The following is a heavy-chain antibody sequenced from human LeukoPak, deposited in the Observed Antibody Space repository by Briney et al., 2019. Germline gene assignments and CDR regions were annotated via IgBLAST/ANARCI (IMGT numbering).Heavy chain of an antibody. CDR2: IYPGDSDT. D-gene: IGHD1-14*01. J-gene: IGHJ4*02. V-gene: IGHV5-51*01. Sequence: GESLKISCKGSGYSFTGQWIAWVRQMPGKGLEYMGIIYPGDSDTRYSPSFQGQVTISVDKSINTAYLQWSSLKASDSAMYFCASRLWRDNIDNCGQGTLVTVSS. CDR1: GYSFTGQW. CDR3: ASRLWRDNIDN.